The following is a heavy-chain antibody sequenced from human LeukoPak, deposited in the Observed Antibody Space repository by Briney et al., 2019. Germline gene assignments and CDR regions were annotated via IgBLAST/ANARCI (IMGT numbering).Heavy chain of an antibody. D-gene: IGHD2-8*01. Sequence: ASVKVSCKASGYTFTGYYMHWVRQAPGQGLEWMGWINPNSGGTNYAQKFQGKVTMTRDTSISTAYMELSRLRSDDTAVYYCAKERGYCTNGVCDFDYWGQGTLVTVSS. CDR3: AKERGYCTNGVCDFDY. J-gene: IGHJ4*02. V-gene: IGHV1-2*02. CDR2: INPNSGGT. CDR1: GYTFTGYY.